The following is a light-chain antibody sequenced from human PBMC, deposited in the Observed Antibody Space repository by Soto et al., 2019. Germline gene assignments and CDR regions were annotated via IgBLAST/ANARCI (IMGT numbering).Light chain of an antibody. CDR3: QHLNSYPPYT. CDR2: AAS. V-gene: IGKV1-9*01. J-gene: IGKJ2*01. Sequence: DIQLTQSPSFLSASVGDRVTITCRAGQGISSYLAWYQQKPGKAPKLLIYAASTLQSGVPSRFSGSGSGTEFTLTISSLQPEDFATYYCQHLNSYPPYTFGQGTKLEI. CDR1: QGISSY.